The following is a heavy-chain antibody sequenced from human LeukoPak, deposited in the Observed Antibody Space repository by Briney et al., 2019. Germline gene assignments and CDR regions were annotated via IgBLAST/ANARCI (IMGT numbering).Heavy chain of an antibody. V-gene: IGHV1-2*02. J-gene: IGHJ5*01. CDR2: INPNSGGT. Sequence: ASVKVSCKASGYTFTGYYMHWVRQAPGQGLEWMGWINPNSGGTNYAQKFQGRVTMTRDTSISTAYMELSRLRSDDTAVYYCTRDNGGFSRFDPWGQGTLVTVSS. D-gene: IGHD2-8*01. CDR1: GYTFTGYY. CDR3: TRDNGGFSRFDP.